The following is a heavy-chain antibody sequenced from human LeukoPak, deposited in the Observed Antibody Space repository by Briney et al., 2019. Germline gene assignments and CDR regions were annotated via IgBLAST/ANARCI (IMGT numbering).Heavy chain of an antibody. CDR3: ARGYSSGGVAFDI. CDR1: GGSISSYY. V-gene: IGHV4-59*08. J-gene: IGHJ3*02. D-gene: IGHD6-19*01. CDR2: IYYSGGS. Sequence: GTLCLTCTVSGGSISSYYRSWVRQTPGKGLEWVGYIYYSGGSNYNPSLKSRVTISVDTYKNQFSLKLSSETATDAAVYYCARGYSSGGVAFDIWGQGTMVTVSS.